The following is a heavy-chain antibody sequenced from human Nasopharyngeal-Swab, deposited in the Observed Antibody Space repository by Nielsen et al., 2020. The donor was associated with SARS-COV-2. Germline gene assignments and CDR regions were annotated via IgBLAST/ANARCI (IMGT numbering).Heavy chain of an antibody. V-gene: IGHV1-18*04. D-gene: IGHD5-24*01. CDR3: AVLEDGLTLDDAFDI. Sequence: ASVKVSCKASGYTFTSYGISWVRQAPGQGLEWMGWISAYNGNTNYAQKLQGRVTMTTDTSTSTAYMELSSLRSEDTAVYYCAVLEDGLTLDDAFDIWGQGTMVTVSS. J-gene: IGHJ3*02. CDR2: ISAYNGNT. CDR1: GYTFTSYG.